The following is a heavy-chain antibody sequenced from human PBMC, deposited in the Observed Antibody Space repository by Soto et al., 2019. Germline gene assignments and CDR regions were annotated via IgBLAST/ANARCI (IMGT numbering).Heavy chain of an antibody. J-gene: IGHJ4*02. CDR2: ISSNGGST. D-gene: IGHD5-12*01. CDR3: ARDMGGYSGYGLDH. CDR1: GFTFSSYA. V-gene: IGHV3-64*01. Sequence: GGSLRLSCAASGFTFSSYAMHWVRQAPGKGLEYVSAISSNGGSTYYANSVKGRFTISRDNSKNTLYLQMGSLRAEDMAVYYCARDMGGYSGYGLDHWGQGTLVTVSS.